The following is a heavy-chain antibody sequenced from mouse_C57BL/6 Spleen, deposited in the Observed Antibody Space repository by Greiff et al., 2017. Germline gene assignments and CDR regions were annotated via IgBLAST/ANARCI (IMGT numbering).Heavy chain of an antibody. D-gene: IGHD2-4*01. Sequence: VQLQQSGPALVKPGASVKISCKASGYSFTGHYMNWVKQGPEKSLEWIGEINPSTGGTNYNQKFQATATWSVDKSYSTAYIQLKSLTAEDSAVDYCARGGGLRRGFDYWGQGTTLTVSS. CDR2: INPSTGGT. CDR3: ARGGGLRRGFDY. V-gene: IGHV1-42*01. CDR1: GYSFTGHY. J-gene: IGHJ2*01.